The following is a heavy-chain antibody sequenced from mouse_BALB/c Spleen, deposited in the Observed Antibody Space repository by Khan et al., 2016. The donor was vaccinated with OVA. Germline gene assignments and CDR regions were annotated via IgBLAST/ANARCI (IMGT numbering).Heavy chain of an antibody. CDR1: GYSSTSYW. J-gene: IGHJ3*01. V-gene: IGHV1-5*01. CDR3: TRAGYGSFAY. Sequence: VQLQQSGTVLARPGASVKMSCKASGYSSTSYWMHWVKQRPGQGLEWIGGIYPGHSDTSYNQKFKDKAKLTAVTSANTAYMEISSLTNEDSAVYCCTRAGYGSFAYWGQGTLITFAA. CDR2: IYPGHSDT. D-gene: IGHD2-14*01.